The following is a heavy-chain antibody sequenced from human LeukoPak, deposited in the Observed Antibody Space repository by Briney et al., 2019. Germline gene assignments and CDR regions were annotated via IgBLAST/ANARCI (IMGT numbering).Heavy chain of an antibody. V-gene: IGHV3-74*01. Sequence: GGSLRLSCAASGFTFSTYWMHWVRQAPGKGLVWVSHINVDGSGATYADSVKGRFTISRDNSKNTVYLQMNSLRVEDTAMYYCAREKCSGASCYSTVDYWGQGTLVTVSS. CDR1: GFTFSTYW. D-gene: IGHD2-15*01. CDR3: AREKCSGASCYSTVDY. J-gene: IGHJ4*02. CDR2: INVDGSGA.